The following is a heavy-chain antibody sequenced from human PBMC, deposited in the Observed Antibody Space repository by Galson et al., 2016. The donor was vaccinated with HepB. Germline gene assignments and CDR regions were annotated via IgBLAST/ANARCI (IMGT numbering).Heavy chain of an antibody. Sequence: SVKVSCKASGYTFTSHYIHWVRQAPGQGPEWMGIINPSSGNTIYAQKFQGRVTMTRDTSTSTVYMELSSLRSEDTAVYYCARSGSSGYYTGLGYWGQGTLVTVSS. CDR1: GYTFTSHY. V-gene: IGHV1-46*01. D-gene: IGHD3-22*01. J-gene: IGHJ4*02. CDR3: ARSGSSGYYTGLGY. CDR2: INPSSGNT.